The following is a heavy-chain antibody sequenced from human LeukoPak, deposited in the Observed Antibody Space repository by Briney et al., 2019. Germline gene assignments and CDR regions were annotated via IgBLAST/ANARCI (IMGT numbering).Heavy chain of an antibody. CDR2: ISHDGRTE. V-gene: IGHV3-30*18. CDR3: AKEPTSYSSGWYFHH. J-gene: IGHJ1*01. CDR1: GFIFSNYG. Sequence: PGGSPRLSCAAPGFIFSNYGMHWVRQAPGKGLEWVAVISHDGRTEFYADSVKGRFTISRDNSKNTLDLQMFSLRAGDTAVYYCAKEPTSYSSGWYFHHWGQGTLVTVSS. D-gene: IGHD6-25*01.